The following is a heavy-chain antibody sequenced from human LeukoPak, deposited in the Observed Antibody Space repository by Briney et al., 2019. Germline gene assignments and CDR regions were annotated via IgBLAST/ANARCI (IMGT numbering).Heavy chain of an antibody. V-gene: IGHV3-23*01. Sequence: GGSLRLSCAASEFPFSNYGMSWVRQAPGKGLEWVSSISTSGGSTYYADSVEGRFTISRDNAKNTLYLQMNSLRAEDTAVYYCARGADTGYSSDSWGQGTLVTVSS. CDR2: ISTSGGST. CDR3: ARGADTGYSSDS. CDR1: EFPFSNYG. D-gene: IGHD6-19*01. J-gene: IGHJ5*02.